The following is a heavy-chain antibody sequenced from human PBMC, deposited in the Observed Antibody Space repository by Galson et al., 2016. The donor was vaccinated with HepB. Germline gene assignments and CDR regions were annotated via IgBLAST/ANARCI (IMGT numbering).Heavy chain of an antibody. D-gene: IGHD6-19*01. Sequence: SLRLSCAASGFTFSSYGMHWVRQAPGKGLEWVAVISYDGSNKYYTDSVKGRFTTSRDISKNTLYLQMSSLRAEDTAVYYFARCSVYSSGWCNSFDPWGQGTLVIVSS. J-gene: IGHJ5*02. CDR1: GFTFSSYG. CDR2: ISYDGSNK. V-gene: IGHV3-30*03. CDR3: ARCSVYSSGWCNSFDP.